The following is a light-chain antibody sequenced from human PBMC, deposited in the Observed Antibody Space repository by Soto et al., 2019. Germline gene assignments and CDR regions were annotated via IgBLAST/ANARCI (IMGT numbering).Light chain of an antibody. CDR1: QGISSY. Sequence: DIQLTQSPSFLSASVGDRVTITCRASQGISSYLAWYQQKPGKAPKLLIYAASTLQSGVPSRFSGSGSGTEFTLTISSLQTEDFATYYCQQLNSYPLTFGGGTMVEIK. V-gene: IGKV1-9*01. CDR2: AAS. CDR3: QQLNSYPLT. J-gene: IGKJ4*01.